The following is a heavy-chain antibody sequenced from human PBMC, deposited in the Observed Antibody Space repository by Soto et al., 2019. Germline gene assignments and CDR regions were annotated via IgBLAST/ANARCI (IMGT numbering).Heavy chain of an antibody. V-gene: IGHV4-30-4*01. J-gene: IGHJ5*02. CDR1: GDSINNYDHF. CDR2: IYYSGAT. CDR3: ATTNGAYSYDSVS. D-gene: IGHD3-22*01. Sequence: PSETLSLTCTVSGDSINNYDHFWTWIRQKPGEGLEWIGYIYYSGATYYSPSLKTRVSMSLHKSQNYFSLQLTSVTAADSAVYYCATTNGAYSYDSVSWGQGILVTVSS.